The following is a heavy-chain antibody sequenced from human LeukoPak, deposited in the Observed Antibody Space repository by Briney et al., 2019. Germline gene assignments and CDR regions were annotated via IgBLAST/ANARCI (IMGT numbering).Heavy chain of an antibody. V-gene: IGHV4-59*01. CDR2: IYYSGST. J-gene: IGHJ4*02. CDR1: SRSLSSYY. Sequence: SETLSLTCTVSSRSLSSYYWSWIRHPQGKGLGWIGYIYYSGSTNYNPSLKSRVTISVDTSKNQYSLKLSSVTAADTAVYYCARARYFDWTFDYWGQGTLVTVSS. CDR3: ARARYFDWTFDY. D-gene: IGHD3-9*01.